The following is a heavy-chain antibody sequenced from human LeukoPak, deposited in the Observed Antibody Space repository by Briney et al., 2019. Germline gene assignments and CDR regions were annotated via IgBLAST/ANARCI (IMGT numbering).Heavy chain of an antibody. Sequence: GGSLRLSCVASGFTFSSYAMHWVCQAPGKGLEWVAVISYDGSEKYYADSVKGRFTISRDNSKSTLYLQMNSLRAEDTAVYYCARPYSSGWYGDFDYWGQGTLVTVSS. CDR3: ARPYSSGWYGDFDY. CDR1: GFTFSSYA. CDR2: ISYDGSEK. V-gene: IGHV3-30-3*01. J-gene: IGHJ4*02. D-gene: IGHD6-19*01.